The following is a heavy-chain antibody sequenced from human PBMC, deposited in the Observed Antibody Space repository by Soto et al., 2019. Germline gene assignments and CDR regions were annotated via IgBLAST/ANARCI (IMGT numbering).Heavy chain of an antibody. CDR2: ISSSGSTI. J-gene: IGHJ6*02. CDR1: GFTFSDYY. D-gene: IGHD3-10*01. V-gene: IGHV3-11*01. Sequence: QVQLVESGGGLVKPGGSLRLSCAASGFTFSDYYMSWIRQAPGKGLEWVSYISSSGSTIYYADSVKGRFTISRDNAKSSLYLQMNSLRSEDTAVYYCASLYGSGSYFGYYYGMDVWGQGTTVTVSS. CDR3: ASLYGSGSYFGYYYGMDV.